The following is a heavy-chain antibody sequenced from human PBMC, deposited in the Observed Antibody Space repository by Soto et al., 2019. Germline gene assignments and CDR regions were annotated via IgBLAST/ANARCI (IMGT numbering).Heavy chain of an antibody. V-gene: IGHV3-23*01. CDR3: AKVGDVLRYFDWLAGPLDY. CDR2: ISGSGGST. J-gene: IGHJ4*02. D-gene: IGHD3-9*01. Sequence: GGSLRLSCAASGFTFSSYAMSWVRQAPGKGLEWVSAISGSGGSTYYADSVKGRFTNSRDNSKNTLYLQMNSLRAEDTAVYYCAKVGDVLRYFDWLAGPLDYWGQGTLVTVSS. CDR1: GFTFSSYA.